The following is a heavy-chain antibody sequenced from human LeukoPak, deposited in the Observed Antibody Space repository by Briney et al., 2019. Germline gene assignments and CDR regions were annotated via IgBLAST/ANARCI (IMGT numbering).Heavy chain of an antibody. CDR1: GGSISSGDYY. Sequence: PSETLSLTCTVSGGSISSGDYYWSWIRQPPGKGLEWIGYIYYSGSTYYSPSLKSRVTISVDTSKNQFSLKLSSVTAADTAVYYCARVPQRVWPDYSFYFDCWGQGTLVTVSS. D-gene: IGHD3/OR15-3a*01. CDR2: IYYSGST. CDR3: ARVPQRVWPDYSFYFDC. V-gene: IGHV4-30-4*01. J-gene: IGHJ4*02.